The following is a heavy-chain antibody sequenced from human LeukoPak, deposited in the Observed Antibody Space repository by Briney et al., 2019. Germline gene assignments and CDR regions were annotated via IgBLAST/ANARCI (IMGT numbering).Heavy chain of an antibody. Sequence: PGGSLRLSCAASGFTFRSYWMSWVRQAPGKGLEWVANIKHDGREKYYVDSVKGRFTISRDNAKNSLYLQMNSLRAEDTAVYYCARARGIAAAGRLDYWGQGTLVTVSS. CDR1: GFTFRSYW. J-gene: IGHJ4*02. D-gene: IGHD6-13*01. CDR3: ARARGIAAAGRLDY. CDR2: IKHDGREK. V-gene: IGHV3-7*03.